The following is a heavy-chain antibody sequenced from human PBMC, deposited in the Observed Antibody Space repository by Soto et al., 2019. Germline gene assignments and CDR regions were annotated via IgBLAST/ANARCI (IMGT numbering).Heavy chain of an antibody. D-gene: IGHD5-12*01. J-gene: IGHJ6*02. CDR2: IIPIFGPA. Sequence: SVKVSCKSSGGTFSSHSINWVRQAPGQGLEWMGGIIPIFGPANFAKKFQGRVTITADESTTTAYMELSSLTSEDTAVYYCAAGSVASGGGRSGYHFIAMDVWGQGTTVTVSS. V-gene: IGHV1-69*13. CDR1: GGTFSSHS. CDR3: AAGSVASGGGRSGYHFIAMDV.